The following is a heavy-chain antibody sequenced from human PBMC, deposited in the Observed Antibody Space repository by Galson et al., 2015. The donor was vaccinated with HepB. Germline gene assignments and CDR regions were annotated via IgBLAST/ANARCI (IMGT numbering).Heavy chain of an antibody. J-gene: IGHJ4*02. CDR3: VGGYIGSGGNY. D-gene: IGHD3-10*01. CDR2: IYTSDNT. V-gene: IGHV3-66*01. Sequence: SLRLSCAASGFTFSNNYMTWVRQAPGKGLEWVSVIYTSDNTYYADSVKGRFTISRDNSKNTLYLQMNSLRAEDTAVYYCVGGYIGSGGNYWGQGTLVTVSS. CDR1: GFTFSNNY.